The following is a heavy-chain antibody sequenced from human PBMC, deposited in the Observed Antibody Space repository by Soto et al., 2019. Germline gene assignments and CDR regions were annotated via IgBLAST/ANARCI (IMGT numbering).Heavy chain of an antibody. CDR3: AKDEISKTIRGDAFNF. J-gene: IGHJ3*01. D-gene: IGHD1-7*01. CDR2: ISYDGSNK. Sequence: GGTLRLSCAASGFTFSSYAMHWVRQAPVKVLEWVAVISYDGSNKYYADSVKGRFTISRDNSKNTLYLQMNSLRAEDTAVYYCAKDEISKTIRGDAFNFWGQGTMVTVSS. V-gene: IGHV3-30-3*01. CDR1: GFTFSSYA.